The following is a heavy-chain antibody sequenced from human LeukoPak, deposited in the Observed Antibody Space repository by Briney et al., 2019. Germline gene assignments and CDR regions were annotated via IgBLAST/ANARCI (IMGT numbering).Heavy chain of an antibody. CDR2: IYSGGST. D-gene: IGHD2-21*02. CDR3: ARGGGAYCGDDCYRNFDY. Sequence: GGSLRLSCAASGVTVSSDYMSWIRQAPGKGLEWVSVIYSGGSTYYADSVKGRFTISRDNSKNTLSLQMNSLRIEDTAVYYCARGGGAYCGDDCYRNFDYWGQRTLVTVSS. CDR1: GVTVSSDY. J-gene: IGHJ4*02. V-gene: IGHV3-66*02.